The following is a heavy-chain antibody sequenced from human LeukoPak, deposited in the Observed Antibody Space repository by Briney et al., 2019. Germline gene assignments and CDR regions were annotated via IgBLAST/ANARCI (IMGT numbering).Heavy chain of an antibody. V-gene: IGHV1-69*13. CDR1: GGTFSSYA. Sequence: ASVKVSCMASGGTFSSYAISWVRQAPGQGLEWMGGIIPIFGTANYAQKFQGRVTITADESTSTAYMELSSLRSEDTAVYYCARRPVTLTTVTTGDWFDPWGQGTLVTVSS. CDR3: ARRPVTLTTVTTGDWFDP. D-gene: IGHD1-1*01. J-gene: IGHJ5*02. CDR2: IIPIFGTA.